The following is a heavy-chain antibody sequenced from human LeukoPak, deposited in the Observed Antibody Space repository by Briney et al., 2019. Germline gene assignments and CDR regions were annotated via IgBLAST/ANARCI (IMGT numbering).Heavy chain of an antibody. CDR3: AREFFSFDNSGYYLWWLDP. CDR1: GGSISSYY. V-gene: IGHV4-4*07. Sequence: SETLSLTRTVSGGSISSYYWSWIRQPAGKGLEWIGRIYTSGSTNYNPSLKSRVTMSVDTSKNQFSLKLSSVTAADTAVYYCAREFFSFDNSGYYLWWLDPWGQGTLVTVSS. CDR2: IYTSGST. J-gene: IGHJ5*02. D-gene: IGHD3-22*01.